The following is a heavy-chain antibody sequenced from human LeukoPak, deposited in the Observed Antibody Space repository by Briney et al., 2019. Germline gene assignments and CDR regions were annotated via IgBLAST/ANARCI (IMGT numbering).Heavy chain of an antibody. D-gene: IGHD5-24*01. CDR3: ARSRQDGYNYGFDY. CDR1: GGSISSYNIY. J-gene: IGHJ4*02. Sequence: SETLSLTCTVSGGSISSYNIYWGWNRQSPGKGLEWIGSMSYSGITYYNPSLRSRVTISVDTSKNQFSLRLSSVTVADTAVYLCARSRQDGYNYGFDYWGQGTLVTVSS. CDR2: MSYSGIT. V-gene: IGHV4-39*07.